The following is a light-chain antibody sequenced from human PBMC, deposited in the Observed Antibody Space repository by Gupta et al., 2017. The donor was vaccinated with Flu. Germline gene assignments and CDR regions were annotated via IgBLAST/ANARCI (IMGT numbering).Light chain of an antibody. J-gene: IGKJ3*01. CDR2: AAS. Sequence: DIQMTQSPSSLSASLGDRVTITCRASQSISSYLNWYQEKPGKAPKLLIYAASSVQSGVPSRFSGNESGADFTLTSSRLQPKAFATYYCGQWDSAGRVFGHGTKLDIK. CDR1: QSISSY. CDR3: GQWDSAGRV. V-gene: IGKV1-39*01.